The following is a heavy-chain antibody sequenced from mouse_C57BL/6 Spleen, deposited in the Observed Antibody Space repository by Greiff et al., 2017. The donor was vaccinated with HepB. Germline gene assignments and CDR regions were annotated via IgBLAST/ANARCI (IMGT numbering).Heavy chain of an antibody. V-gene: IGHV1-26*01. Sequence: EVQLQQSGPELVKPGASVKISCKASGYTFTDYYMNWVKQSHGKSLEWIGDINPNNGGTSYNQKFKGKATLTVDKSSSTAYMELRSLTSADSAVYYCARPFYYDYPWFAYWGQGTLVTVSA. CDR3: ARPFYYDYPWFAY. D-gene: IGHD2-4*01. J-gene: IGHJ3*01. CDR1: GYTFTDYY. CDR2: INPNNGGT.